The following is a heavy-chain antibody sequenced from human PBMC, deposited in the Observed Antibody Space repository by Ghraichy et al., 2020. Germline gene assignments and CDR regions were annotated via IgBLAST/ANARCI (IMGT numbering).Heavy chain of an antibody. Sequence: GESLNISCAASGFTFSSYAMSWVRQAPGKGLEWVSAISGSGGSTYYADSVKGRFTISRDNSENTLYLQMNSLRAEDTAVYYCACYSNWFDPWGQGTLVTVSS. J-gene: IGHJ5*02. D-gene: IGHD2-15*01. CDR2: ISGSGGST. CDR3: ACYSNWFDP. CDR1: GFTFSSYA. V-gene: IGHV3-23*01.